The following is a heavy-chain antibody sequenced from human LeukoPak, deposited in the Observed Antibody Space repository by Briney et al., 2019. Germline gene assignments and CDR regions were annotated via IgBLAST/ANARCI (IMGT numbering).Heavy chain of an antibody. J-gene: IGHJ5*02. CDR2: IIPIFGTA. V-gene: IGHV1-69*01. CDR1: GGTFSSYA. D-gene: IGHD2-2*01. CDR3: ARSNDCSSTSCRNNWFDP. Sequence: SVKVSCKASGGTFSSYAISWVRQAPGQGLEWMGGIIPIFGTANYAQKFQGRVTITADESTSTAYMELGSLRSEDTAVYYCARSNDCSSTSCRNNWFDPWGQGTLVTVSS.